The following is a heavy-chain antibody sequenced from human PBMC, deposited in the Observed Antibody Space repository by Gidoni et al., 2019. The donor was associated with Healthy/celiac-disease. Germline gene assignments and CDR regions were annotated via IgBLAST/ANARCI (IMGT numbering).Heavy chain of an antibody. CDR1: GFPFSSYS. D-gene: IGHD3-22*01. V-gene: IGHV3-21*01. CDR3: AREYYYDSSGYYYYYGMDV. Sequence: EVQLVESGGGLVKPGGSLRLSCAASGFPFSSYSMNWVRQAPGKGLEWVSSISSSSSYIYYADSGKGRFTISRDNAKNSLYLQMNSLRAEDTAVYYCAREYYYDSSGYYYYYGMDVWGQGTTVTVSS. J-gene: IGHJ6*02. CDR2: ISSSSSYI.